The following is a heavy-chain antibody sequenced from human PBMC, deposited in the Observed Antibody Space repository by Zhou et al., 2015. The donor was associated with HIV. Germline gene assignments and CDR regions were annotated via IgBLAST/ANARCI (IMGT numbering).Heavy chain of an antibody. CDR2: ISADSGNT. CDR1: GYTFTSFG. V-gene: IGHV1-18*01. CDR3: ARDDGNTWTGRDISIDY. Sequence: QVQLVQSGGEVKKPGASVKVSCRASGYTFTSFGISWVRQAPGQGLEWMGWISADSGNTKYAQKFQGRVTMTTNTLTATVYMELRGLRSDDTAMFYCARDDGNTWTGRDISIDYWGQGTPITVSS. J-gene: IGHJ4*02. D-gene: IGHD1-1*01.